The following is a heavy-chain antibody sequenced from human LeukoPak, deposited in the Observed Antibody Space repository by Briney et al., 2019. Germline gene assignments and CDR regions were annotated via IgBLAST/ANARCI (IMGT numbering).Heavy chain of an antibody. J-gene: IGHJ4*02. D-gene: IGHD4-17*01. CDR2: IYTSGST. CDR1: GGSISSYY. CDR3: ARGELWNGDLETFDY. V-gene: IGHV4-4*07. Sequence: PSETLSLTCTVSGGSISSYYWSWIRQPAGKGLEWIGRIYTSGSTNYNPSLKSRVTMSVDTSKNQFSLKLSSVTAADTAVYYCARGELWNGDLETFDYWGQGTLVTVSS.